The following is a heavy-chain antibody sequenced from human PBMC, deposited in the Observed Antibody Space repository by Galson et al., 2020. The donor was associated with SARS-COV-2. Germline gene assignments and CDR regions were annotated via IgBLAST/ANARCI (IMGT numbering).Heavy chain of an antibody. CDR2: ISWDGTVI. D-gene: IGHD1-26*01. J-gene: IGHJ4*02. V-gene: IGHV3-43*01. CDR1: GFAFDEYT. CDR3: TTWVFDY. Sequence: GESLQISCAASGFAFDEYTMHWVRQAPGKGLEWVSPISWDGTVIDYADSVRGRFTISRDNSKNSLFLQINDLRTEDTALYYCTTWVFDYWGRGTLVTVSS.